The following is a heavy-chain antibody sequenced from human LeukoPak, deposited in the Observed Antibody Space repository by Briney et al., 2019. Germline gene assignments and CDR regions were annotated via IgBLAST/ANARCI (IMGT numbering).Heavy chain of an antibody. D-gene: IGHD4-11*01. CDR2: IYYRGST. J-gene: IGHJ6*03. V-gene: IGHV4-59*01. Sequence: SETLSLTCTVSGGSISSYYWSWLRQPPGKGLEWVGYIYYRGSTNYNPSLKSRVTISVDTSKHQFSLKLSSVTAADTAVYYCARADSNYEAFYYYYYMDVWGKGTTVTVSS. CDR1: GGSISSYY. CDR3: ARADSNYEAFYYYYYMDV.